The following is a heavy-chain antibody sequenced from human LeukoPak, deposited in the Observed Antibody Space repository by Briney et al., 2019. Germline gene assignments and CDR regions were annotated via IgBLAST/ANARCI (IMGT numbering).Heavy chain of an antibody. CDR1: GFTFSSYA. J-gene: IGHJ4*02. D-gene: IGHD2-15*01. CDR2: IRGSGGST. CDR3: AKDGGIVVVVGDY. Sequence: PGGSLRLSCAASGFTFSSYAMSWVRQAPGKGLEWVSAIRGSGGSTYYADSVKGRFTISRDNSKNTLYLQMNSLRAEDTAVYYCAKDGGIVVVVGDYWGQGALVTVSS. V-gene: IGHV3-23*01.